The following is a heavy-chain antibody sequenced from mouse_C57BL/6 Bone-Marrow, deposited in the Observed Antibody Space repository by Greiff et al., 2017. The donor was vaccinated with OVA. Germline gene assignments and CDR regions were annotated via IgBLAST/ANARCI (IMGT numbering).Heavy chain of an antibody. CDR2: INYDGSST. J-gene: IGHJ3*01. CDR3: ARELTGRGGFAY. V-gene: IGHV5-16*01. Sequence: EVQVVESEGGLVQPGSSMKLSCTASGFTFSDYYMAWVRQVPEKGLEWVANINYDGSSTYYLDSLKSRFIISRDNAKNILYLQMSSLKSEDTATYYCARELTGRGGFAYWGQGTLVTVSA. D-gene: IGHD4-1*01. CDR1: GFTFSDYY.